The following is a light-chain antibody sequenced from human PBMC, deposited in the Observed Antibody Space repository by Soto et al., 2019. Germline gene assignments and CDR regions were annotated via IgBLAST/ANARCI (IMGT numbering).Light chain of an antibody. Sequence: QSALTQPASVSGSPEQSITISCTGTSNDVGRYNLVSWYQQHPGKAPKVMIYEATKRPSGVSNRFSGSKSGNTASLTISGLQAEDEADYYCSSYTSSSTPWVFGGGTKLTVL. CDR3: SSYTSSSTPWV. CDR2: EAT. CDR1: SNDVGRYNL. J-gene: IGLJ3*02. V-gene: IGLV2-14*02.